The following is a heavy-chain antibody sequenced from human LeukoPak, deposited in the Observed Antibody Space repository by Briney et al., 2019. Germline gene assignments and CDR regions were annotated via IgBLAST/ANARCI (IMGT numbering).Heavy chain of an antibody. D-gene: IGHD1-26*01. V-gene: IGHV4-39*07. J-gene: IGHJ6*03. CDR2: IYYSGST. Sequence: SETLSLTCTVSGGSISSSSYYWGWIRQPPGKGLEWIGSIYYSGSTYYNPSLKSRVTISVDTSKNQFSLKLSSVTAADTAVYYCARGTEVPSYWLRRKWELLKGGRIRYYYYYMDVWGKGTTVTVSS. CDR3: ARGTEVPSYWLRRKWELLKGGRIRYYYYYMDV. CDR1: GGSISSSSYY.